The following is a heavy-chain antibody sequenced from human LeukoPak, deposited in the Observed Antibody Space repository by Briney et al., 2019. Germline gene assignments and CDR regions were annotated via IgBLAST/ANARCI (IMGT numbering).Heavy chain of an antibody. CDR3: ARPYDYVWGSPVALDY. Sequence: SVKVSCKASDYTFISYGVNWVRQAPGQGLEWMGGIIPIFGTANYAQKFQGRVTITADESTSTAYMELSSLRSEDTAVYYCARPYDYVWGSPVALDYWGQGTLVTVSS. CDR1: DYTFISYG. J-gene: IGHJ4*02. CDR2: IIPIFGTA. D-gene: IGHD3-16*01. V-gene: IGHV1-69*13.